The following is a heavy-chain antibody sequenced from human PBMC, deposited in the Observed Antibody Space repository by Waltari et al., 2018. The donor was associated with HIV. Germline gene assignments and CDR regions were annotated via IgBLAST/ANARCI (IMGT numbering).Heavy chain of an antibody. CDR2: IYTTGST. V-gene: IGHV4-4*07. CDR3: AREKAPPREFEY. CDR1: GDSISSNS. J-gene: IGHJ4*02. Sequence: QVQLQESGPGLVKPSETLSLTCTVSGDSISSNSWTWIRQPAGKGLEWIGRIYTTGSTNAHASLASRITMSVDTSKNQFALKLTSVPATDTAVYYCAREKAPPREFEYWGQGTLVTVSS.